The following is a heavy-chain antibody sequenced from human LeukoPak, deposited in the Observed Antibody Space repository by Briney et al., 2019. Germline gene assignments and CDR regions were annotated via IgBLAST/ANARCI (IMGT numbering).Heavy chain of an antibody. D-gene: IGHD3-3*01. CDR3: ARDDTYYDFWAVYSSRHFDL. CDR2: ISGYNGKT. V-gene: IGHV1-18*01. Sequence: ASVKVSCKASGYTFTSYGISWVRQAPGQGLEWMGWISGYNGKTNHAQKFQGRVTKTTDTPTSTAYMELRSLRSDDTAVYYCARDDTYYDFWAVYSSRHFDLWGRGTLVTVSS. CDR1: GYTFTSYG. J-gene: IGHJ2*01.